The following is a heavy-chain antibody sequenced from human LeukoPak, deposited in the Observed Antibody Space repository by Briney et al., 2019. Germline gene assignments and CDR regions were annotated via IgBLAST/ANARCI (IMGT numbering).Heavy chain of an antibody. CDR2: INPNSGGT. CDR3: ARGGSGIRGFDP. V-gene: IGHV1-2*02. D-gene: IGHD3-10*01. CDR1: GYTFTVYY. J-gene: IGHJ5*02. Sequence: ASVKVSCKASGYTFTVYYMHWVRQAPGQGVEWMGWINPNSGGTNYAQKFQGRVTMTRDTSISTAYMELSRLRSDDTAVYYCARGGSGIRGFDPWGQGTLVTVSS.